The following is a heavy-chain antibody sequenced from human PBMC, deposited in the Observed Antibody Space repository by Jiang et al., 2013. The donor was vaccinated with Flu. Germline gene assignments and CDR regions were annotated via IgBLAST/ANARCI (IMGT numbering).Heavy chain of an antibody. CDR2: IYYSGST. D-gene: IGHD2-2*01. Sequence: EWIGSIYYSGSTYYNPSLKSRVTISVDKSKNQFSLKLSSVTAADTAVYYCARERFYRYCSSTSCPTPDNWFDPWGQGTLVTVSS. J-gene: IGHJ5*02. CDR3: ARERFYRYCSSTSCPTPDNWFDP. V-gene: IGHV4-39*07.